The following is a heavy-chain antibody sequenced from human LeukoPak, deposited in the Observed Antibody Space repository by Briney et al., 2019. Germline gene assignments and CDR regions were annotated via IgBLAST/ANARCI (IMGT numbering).Heavy chain of an antibody. CDR2: INHSGST. J-gene: IGHJ3*02. V-gene: IGHV4-34*01. CDR3: ARVKWLDAFDI. D-gene: IGHD3-22*01. CDR1: GGSFSGYY. Sequence: PSETLSLTCAVYGGSFSGYYWSWIRQPPGKGLEWIGEINHSGSTNYNPSLKSRVTISVDTSKNQFSLKLSSVTAADTAVYYCARVKWLDAFDIWGQGTMVTVSS.